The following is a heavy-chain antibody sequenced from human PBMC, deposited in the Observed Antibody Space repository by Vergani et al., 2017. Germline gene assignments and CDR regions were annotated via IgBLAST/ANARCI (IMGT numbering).Heavy chain of an antibody. Sequence: QVQLQESGPGLVKPSETLSLTCTVSGGSISSYYWSWIRQPPGKGLEWIGYIYYSGSTNYNPSLKSRVTMSVDTSKNQFSLKLSSVTAADTAVYYCGRVVATTYYFDYWGQGTLVTVSS. D-gene: IGHD2-15*01. CDR2: IYYSGST. CDR3: GRVVATTYYFDY. V-gene: IGHV4-59*12. J-gene: IGHJ4*02. CDR1: GGSISSYY.